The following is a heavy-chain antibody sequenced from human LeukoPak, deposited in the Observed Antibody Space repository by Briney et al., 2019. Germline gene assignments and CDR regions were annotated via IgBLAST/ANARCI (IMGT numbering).Heavy chain of an antibody. J-gene: IGHJ6*03. CDR3: AREMAAPPGYYYYYMDV. CDR2: IYYSGST. D-gene: IGHD6-6*01. V-gene: IGHV4-59*01. Sequence: SETLSLTCTVSGGSISSYYWSWIRQPPGKGLEWIGYIYYSGSTNYNPSLKSRVTISVDTSKNQFSLKLSSVTAADTAVYYCAREMAAPPGYYYYYMDVWGKGTTVTVSS. CDR1: GGSISSYY.